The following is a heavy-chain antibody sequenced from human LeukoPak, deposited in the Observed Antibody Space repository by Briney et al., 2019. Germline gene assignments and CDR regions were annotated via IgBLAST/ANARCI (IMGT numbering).Heavy chain of an antibody. CDR1: GYTFTNYY. Sequence: VASVKVSCKASGYTFTNYYIHWVRQAPGQGLEWMGIINPSGGGTIYAQKFQGRVTMTRDTSTSTVYMHLSSLRAEDTAVYYCARADIAVAGTGPFGLWGRGTLVTVSS. V-gene: IGHV1-46*01. CDR3: ARADIAVAGTGPFGL. D-gene: IGHD6-19*01. J-gene: IGHJ2*01. CDR2: INPSGGGT.